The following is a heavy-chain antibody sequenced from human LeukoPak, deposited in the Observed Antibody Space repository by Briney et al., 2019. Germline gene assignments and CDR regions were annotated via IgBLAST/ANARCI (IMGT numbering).Heavy chain of an antibody. CDR1: GFTFSSYS. CDR2: ISGSSSYI. Sequence: GGSLRLSCAASGFTFSSYSMNWVRQAPGKGLEWASSISGSSSYIYYADSVKGRFTISRDNAKNSLYLQMNSLRAEDTAVYYCARDDAFDIWGQGTMVTVSS. J-gene: IGHJ3*02. V-gene: IGHV3-21*01. CDR3: ARDDAFDI.